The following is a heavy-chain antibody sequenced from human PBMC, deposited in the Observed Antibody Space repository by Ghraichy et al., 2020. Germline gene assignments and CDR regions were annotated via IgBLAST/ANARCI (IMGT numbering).Heavy chain of an antibody. D-gene: IGHD3-10*01. Sequence: SQTLSLTCTVSGGSISSYYWSWIRQPPGKGLEWIGYIYYSGSTNYNPSLKSRVTISVDTSKNQFSLKLSSVTAADTAVYYCAREKGGDYYGSGEGFDYWGQGTLVTVSS. CDR2: IYYSGST. V-gene: IGHV4-59*01. CDR3: AREKGGDYYGSGEGFDY. J-gene: IGHJ4*02. CDR1: GGSISSYY.